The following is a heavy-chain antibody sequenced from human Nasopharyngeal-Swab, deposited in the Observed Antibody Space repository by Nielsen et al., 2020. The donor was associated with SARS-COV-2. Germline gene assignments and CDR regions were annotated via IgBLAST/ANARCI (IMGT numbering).Heavy chain of an antibody. D-gene: IGHD3-9*01. CDR2: IIPIFGTA. J-gene: IGHJ4*02. Sequence: SVKVTCKASGGTFSSYAISWVRQAPGQGLEWMGGIIPIFGTANYAQKFQGRVTITADESTSTAYMELSSLRSEDTAVYYCARGPGFDWLFQFDYWGQGTLVTVSS. CDR1: GGTFSSYA. CDR3: ARGPGFDWLFQFDY. V-gene: IGHV1-69*13.